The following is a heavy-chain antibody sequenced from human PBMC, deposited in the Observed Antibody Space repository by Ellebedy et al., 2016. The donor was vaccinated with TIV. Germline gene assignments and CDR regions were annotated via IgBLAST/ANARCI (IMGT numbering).Heavy chain of an antibody. CDR1: GFTYSTYA. D-gene: IGHD6-13*01. CDR3: ARDPLGRQQLGLGMDV. Sequence: PGGSLRLSCAASGFTYSTYAMHWVRQAPGKGLEYVSGISSNGDRTFYANSVQGRFTISRDNSKNTLSLQMGSLRPEDMAVYYCARDPLGRQQLGLGMDVWGQGTTVTVSS. J-gene: IGHJ6*02. CDR2: ISSNGDRT. V-gene: IGHV3-64*01.